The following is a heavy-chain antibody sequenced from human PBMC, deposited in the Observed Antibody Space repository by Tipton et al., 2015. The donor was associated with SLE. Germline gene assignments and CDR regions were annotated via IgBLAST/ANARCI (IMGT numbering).Heavy chain of an antibody. J-gene: IGHJ6*02. CDR3: ARALGRGNSYASPLDV. V-gene: IGHV3-30*01. D-gene: IGHD5-18*01. Sequence: DSVKGRFTISRDNSKNTLYLQMNTLRAEDTAVYYCARALGRGNSYASPLDVWGQGTTVTVSS.